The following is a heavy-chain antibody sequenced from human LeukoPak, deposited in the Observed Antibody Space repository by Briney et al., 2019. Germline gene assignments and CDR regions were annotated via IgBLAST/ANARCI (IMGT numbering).Heavy chain of an antibody. CDR3: ARFEGQCSGYFDY. CDR1: GYHFTSYW. CDR2: IYPGDSDT. J-gene: IGHJ4*02. Sequence: GESLQISCKGSGYHFTSYWIGWVRPMPGKGLEWMGIIYPGDSDTRYSPSFQGQVTISADKSISTAYLQWSSLKASDTAMYYCARFEGQCSGYFDYWGQGTLVTVSS. D-gene: IGHD2-15*01. V-gene: IGHV5-51*01.